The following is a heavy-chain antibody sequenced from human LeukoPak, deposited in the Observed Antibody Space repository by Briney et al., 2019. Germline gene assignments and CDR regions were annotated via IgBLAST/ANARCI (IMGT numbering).Heavy chain of an antibody. CDR3: ARDLQRGLDYYYGMDV. Sequence: ASVKVSCKASGGTFSSYAISWVRQAPGQGLGWMGGIIPIFGTANYAQKFQGRVTITADESTSTAYMELSSLRSEDTAVYYCARDLQRGLDYYYGMDVWGKGTTVTVSS. D-gene: IGHD6-25*01. CDR2: IIPIFGTA. V-gene: IGHV1-69*13. CDR1: GGTFSSYA. J-gene: IGHJ6*04.